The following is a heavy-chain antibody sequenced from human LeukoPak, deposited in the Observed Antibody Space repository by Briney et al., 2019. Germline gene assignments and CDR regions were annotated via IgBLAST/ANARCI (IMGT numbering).Heavy chain of an antibody. J-gene: IGHJ3*02. CDR3: AREAIFGVVKAFDI. CDR1: GGSISSYY. Sequence: SETLSLTCTVSGGSISSYYWSWIRQPPGKGLEWIGYIYYSGRTNYNPSLKSRVTISVDTSKNQFSLKLSSVTAADTAVYYCAREAIFGVVKAFDIWGQGTMVTVSS. D-gene: IGHD3-3*01. CDR2: IYYSGRT. V-gene: IGHV4-59*01.